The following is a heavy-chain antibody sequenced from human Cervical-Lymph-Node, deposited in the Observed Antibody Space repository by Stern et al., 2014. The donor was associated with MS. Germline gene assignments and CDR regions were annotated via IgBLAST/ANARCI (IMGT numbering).Heavy chain of an antibody. CDR2: IIPMFGTA. CDR1: GGTFSSYT. CDR3: ARTDYYDSSGYYDDAFDI. V-gene: IGHV1-69*06. J-gene: IGHJ3*02. D-gene: IGHD3-22*01. Sequence: VQLVQSGAEVKKPGSSVKVSCKASGGTFSSYTIAWVRQAPGQGLEWMGEIIPMFGTAKYAQRFQGRVTLTADKSTSTAYMELTSLRSEDTAVYYCARTDYYDSSGYYDDAFDIWGQGTLVTVSS.